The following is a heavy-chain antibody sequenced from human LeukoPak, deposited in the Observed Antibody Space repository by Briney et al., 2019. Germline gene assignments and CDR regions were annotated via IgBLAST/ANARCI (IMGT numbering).Heavy chain of an antibody. CDR2: IYSDGST. V-gene: IGHV3-53*01. Sequence: GGSLRLSCAASGFTVSINYMSWVRQAPGKGLEWVSVIYSDGSTYYADSVKGRFTISRDNSKNTLYLQMNSLRAEDTAVYYCARAPNYYDSSGYYYPGALDIWGQGTMVTVSS. J-gene: IGHJ3*02. CDR1: GFTVSINY. D-gene: IGHD3-22*01. CDR3: ARAPNYYDSSGYYYPGALDI.